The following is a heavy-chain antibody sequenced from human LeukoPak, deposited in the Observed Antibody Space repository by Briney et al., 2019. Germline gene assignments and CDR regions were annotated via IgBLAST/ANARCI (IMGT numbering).Heavy chain of an antibody. CDR2: ISSSGNT. CDR1: GGSTSSGNYY. J-gene: IGHJ6*02. CDR3: ARVPDYYYYGMDV. Sequence: SETLSLTCTVSGGSTSSGNYYWGWIRQPPGKGLEWIGGISSSGNTYYNPSLKSRITISIDTSKNHFSLKLSSVAAADTAVYYCARVPDYYYYGMDVWGQGTTVTVSS. V-gene: IGHV4-39*02.